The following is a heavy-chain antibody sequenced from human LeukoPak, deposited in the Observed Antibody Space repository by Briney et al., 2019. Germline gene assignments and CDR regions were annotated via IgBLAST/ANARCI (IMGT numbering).Heavy chain of an antibody. CDR2: INHSGST. CDR1: GGSISSYY. V-gene: IGHV4-34*01. CDR3: ARAYYGLGISDY. D-gene: IGHD3-10*01. J-gene: IGHJ4*02. Sequence: SEPLSLPCTISGGSISSYYWTWIRQPPGKGLEWIGEINHSGSTNYNPSLKSRVTISVDTSKNQFSLKLSSVTAADTAVYYCARAYYGLGISDYWGQGTLVTVSS.